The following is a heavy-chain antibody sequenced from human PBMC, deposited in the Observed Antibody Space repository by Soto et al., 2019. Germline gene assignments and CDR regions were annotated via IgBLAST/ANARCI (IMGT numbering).Heavy chain of an antibody. V-gene: IGHV1-69*01. Sequence: QVQLVQSGAEVKKPGSSVKVSCKASGGTFSSYAISWVRQAPGQGLEWMGGIIPIFGTANYAQKFQGRVTLTADESTSTVYMELGSLRSEDTAVYYCARHITMVRETYAFDIWGQGTMVTVSS. CDR1: GGTFSSYA. D-gene: IGHD3-10*01. CDR2: IIPIFGTA. J-gene: IGHJ3*02. CDR3: ARHITMVRETYAFDI.